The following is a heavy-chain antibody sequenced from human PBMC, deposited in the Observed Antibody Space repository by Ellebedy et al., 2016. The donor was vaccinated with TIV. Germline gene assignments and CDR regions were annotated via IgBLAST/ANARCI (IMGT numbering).Heavy chain of an antibody. CDR2: ISWNSGSI. CDR1: GFTSDDYA. CDR3: ARHTDYALDY. Sequence: PGGSLRPSCAASGFTSDDYAMHWVRQVPGKGLEWVSGISWNSGSIGYADSVKGRFTISRDNAKNSIHLQMNGLRAEDAAVYYCARHTDYALDYWGQGALVTVSS. D-gene: IGHD4-17*01. V-gene: IGHV3-9*02. J-gene: IGHJ4*02.